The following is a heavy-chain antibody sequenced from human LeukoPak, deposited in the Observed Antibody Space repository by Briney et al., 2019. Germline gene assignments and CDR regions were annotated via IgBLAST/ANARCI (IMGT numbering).Heavy chain of an antibody. V-gene: IGHV1-58*02. D-gene: IGHD6-19*01. CDR2: IVVCSGNT. CDR3: AAAYSSGWYGTLDY. CDR1: GFTFTSSA. J-gene: IGHJ4*02. Sequence: ASVKVSCKASGFTFTSSAMQWVRQARGKRLEWIGWIVVCSGNTNYPQKSQERVTITRDMSTSTVYMELSSLRSEGTAVYDGAAAYSSGWYGTLDYWGQGTLVTVSS.